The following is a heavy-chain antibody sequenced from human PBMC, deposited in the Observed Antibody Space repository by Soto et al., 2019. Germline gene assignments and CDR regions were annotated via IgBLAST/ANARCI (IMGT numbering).Heavy chain of an antibody. V-gene: IGHV4-59*01. J-gene: IGHJ6*03. CDR3: ARGGGYDFPYYYYYYMDV. CDR2: IYYSGST. CDR1: GGSISSYY. D-gene: IGHD5-12*01. Sequence: ETLSLTCTASGGSISSYYWSWIRQPPGKGLEWIGYIYYSGSTNYNPSLKSRVTISVDTSKNQFSLKLSSVTAADTAVYYCARGGGYDFPYYYYYYMDVWGKGTTVTVSS.